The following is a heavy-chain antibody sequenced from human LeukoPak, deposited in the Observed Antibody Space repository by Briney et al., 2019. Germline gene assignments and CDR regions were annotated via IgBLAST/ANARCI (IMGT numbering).Heavy chain of an antibody. CDR1: GFTFSDYY. D-gene: IGHD2-15*01. J-gene: IGHJ6*03. V-gene: IGHV3-11*01. Sequence: GRSLRLSCAASGFTFSDYYMSWIRQAPGKGLEWVSYISSSGSTIYYADSVKGRFTISRDNAKNSLYLQMNSLRAEDTAVYYCAREGGPWYYYYYMDVWGKGTTVTISS. CDR3: AREGGPWYYYYYMDV. CDR2: ISSSGSTI.